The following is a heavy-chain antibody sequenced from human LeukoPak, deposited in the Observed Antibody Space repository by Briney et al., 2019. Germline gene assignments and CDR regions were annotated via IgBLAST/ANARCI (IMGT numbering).Heavy chain of an antibody. CDR1: GGSISSYY. Sequence: PSETLSLTCTVSGGSISSYYWSWIRQPPGEGLEWIGYIYYSGSTNYNPSLKSRVTISIDTSKNQFSLKLSSVTAADTAVYYCARDLGARPFDYWGQGTLVTVSS. V-gene: IGHV4-59*01. CDR2: IYYSGST. J-gene: IGHJ4*02. D-gene: IGHD6-6*01. CDR3: ARDLGARPFDY.